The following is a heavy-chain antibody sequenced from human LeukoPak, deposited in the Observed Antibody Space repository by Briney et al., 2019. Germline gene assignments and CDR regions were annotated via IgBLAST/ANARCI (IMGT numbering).Heavy chain of an antibody. CDR2: TFYSGTT. CDR3: ARRTRFGEYLDY. Sequence: PSETLSLTCTVSGGSISSSTYLWGWIRQSPGKGLEWIGSTFYSGTTYYNPSLKSRVTISLDTSKNQFSLKLSSVTAADTAVYYCARRTRFGEYLDYWGQGTLLTVSS. D-gene: IGHD4-17*01. J-gene: IGHJ4*02. V-gene: IGHV4-39*01. CDR1: GGSISSSTYL.